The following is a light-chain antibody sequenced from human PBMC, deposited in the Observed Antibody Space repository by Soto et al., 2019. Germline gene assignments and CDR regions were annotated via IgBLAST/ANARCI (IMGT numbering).Light chain of an antibody. Sequence: EIVMTQSPATLSVSPGERATLSCRASQSVKINLAWYQQKPGQAPRLLIYGAFTRATGIPARFSGSGSGTEFTLTISNLQSDDFAVYSCQQYNNWPPITFGQGTRVEIK. V-gene: IGKV3-15*01. CDR2: GAF. J-gene: IGKJ5*01. CDR3: QQYNNWPPIT. CDR1: QSVKIN.